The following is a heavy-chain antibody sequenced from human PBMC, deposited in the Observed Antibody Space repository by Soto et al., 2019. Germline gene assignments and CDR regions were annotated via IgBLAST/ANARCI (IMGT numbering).Heavy chain of an antibody. Sequence: SETLSLTCTVSGGSISSYYWSWIRQPPGKGLEWIGYIYYSGSTNYNPSLKSRVTISVDTSKNQFSLKLSSVTAADTAVYYCARQSIAALKYADDYWGQGTLVTVSS. V-gene: IGHV4-59*12. CDR2: IYYSGST. J-gene: IGHJ4*02. D-gene: IGHD6-6*01. CDR3: ARQSIAALKYADDY. CDR1: GGSISSYY.